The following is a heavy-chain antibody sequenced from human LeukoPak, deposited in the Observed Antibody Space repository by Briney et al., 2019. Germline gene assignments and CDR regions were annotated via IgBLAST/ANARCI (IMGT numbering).Heavy chain of an antibody. CDR1: GFTFSTFA. CDR3: ARDSTYFYDSGSSGPHYFDY. V-gene: IGHV3-30*01. Sequence: GRSPRLSCAASGFTFSTFAMHWLRQAPGKGPEWGAVISYHGGIKYFADSVKGRFTISRDNSKNTLYLQVNSLRAEDTAVYHCARDSTYFYDSGSSGPHYFDYWGQGTLVTVS. D-gene: IGHD3-10*01. J-gene: IGHJ4*02. CDR2: ISYHGGIK.